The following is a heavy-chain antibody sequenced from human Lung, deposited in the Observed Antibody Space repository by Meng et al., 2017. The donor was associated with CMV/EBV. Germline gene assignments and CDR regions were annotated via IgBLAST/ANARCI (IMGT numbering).Heavy chain of an antibody. V-gene: IGHV4-4*02. CDR3: ARALDTAMVTFDY. CDR1: GVSISSNIR. J-gene: IGHJ4*02. CDR2: IDDSGST. Sequence: VQLQELGPGLVKPSGTLSLTCGVSGVSISSNIRWTWVRQPPGKGLEWIGDIDDSGSTNYNPSLNSRISISLDKSKNHFSLKVNSVTAADTAVYYCARALDTAMVTFDYWGQGTLVTVSS. D-gene: IGHD5-18*01.